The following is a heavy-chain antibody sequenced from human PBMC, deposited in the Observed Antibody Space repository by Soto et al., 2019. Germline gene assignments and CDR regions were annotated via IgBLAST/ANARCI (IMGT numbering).Heavy chain of an antibody. Sequence: SETLSLTCAVYGGSFSGYYWSWIRQPPGKGLEWIGEINHSGSTNYNPSLKSRVTMSVDTSKNQFSLKLSSVTAADTAVYYCARGIPTLRYFDYWGQGTLVTVSS. CDR3: ARGIPTLRYFDY. J-gene: IGHJ4*02. CDR2: INHSGST. CDR1: GGSFSGYY. D-gene: IGHD2-2*02. V-gene: IGHV4-34*01.